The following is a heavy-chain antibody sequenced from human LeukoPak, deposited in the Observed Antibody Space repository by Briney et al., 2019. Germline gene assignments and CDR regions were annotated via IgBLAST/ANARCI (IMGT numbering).Heavy chain of an antibody. Sequence: GGSLRLSCAASGFTFSSYSMNWVRQAPGKGLEWVSSISSSSSYIYYADSVKGRFTISRDNSKNTLYLQMNRLKAEDTAVYYCARDRLGLYYFDYWGQGTLVTVSS. V-gene: IGHV3-21*01. CDR3: ARDRLGLYYFDY. J-gene: IGHJ4*02. CDR1: GFTFSSYS. CDR2: ISSSSSYI. D-gene: IGHD3-16*01.